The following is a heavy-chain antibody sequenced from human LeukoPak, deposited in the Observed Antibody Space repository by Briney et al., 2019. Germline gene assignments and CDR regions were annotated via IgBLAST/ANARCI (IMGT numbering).Heavy chain of an antibody. CDR3: ARGKDYDFWSGPNQGDY. CDR2: ISAYNGNT. V-gene: IGHV1-18*01. D-gene: IGHD3-3*01. Sequence: GASVKVSCKASGYTFTSYGIRWVRQAPGQGLEWMGWISAYNGNTNYAQKLQGRVTMTTDTSTSTAYMELRSLRSDDTAVYYCARGKDYDFWSGPNQGDYWGQGTLVTVSS. CDR1: GYTFTSYG. J-gene: IGHJ4*02.